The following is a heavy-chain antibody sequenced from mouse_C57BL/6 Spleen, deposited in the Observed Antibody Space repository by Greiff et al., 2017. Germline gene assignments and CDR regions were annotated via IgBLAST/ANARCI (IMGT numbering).Heavy chain of an antibody. J-gene: IGHJ1*03. D-gene: IGHD2-5*01. V-gene: IGHV1-85*01. Sequence: VQLQQSGPELVKPGASVKLSCKASGYTFTSYDINWVKQRPGQGLEWIGWFYPRDGSTKYNEKFKGKATLTVDTSSSTAYMELHSLTSEDSAVYFCATFYSNYPYWYFDVWGTGTTVTVSS. CDR2: FYPRDGST. CDR1: GYTFTSYD. CDR3: ATFYSNYPYWYFDV.